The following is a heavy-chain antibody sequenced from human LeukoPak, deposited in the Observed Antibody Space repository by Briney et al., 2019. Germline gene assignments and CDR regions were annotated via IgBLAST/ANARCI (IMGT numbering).Heavy chain of an antibody. Sequence: ASVKVSCKVSGYTLTELSMHWVRQAPGKGLEWMGGFDPEDGETIYAQKFQGRVTMTEDTPTDTAYMELSSLRSEDTAVYYCATVLCGGDCHTRSMHAFDIWGQGTMVTVSS. J-gene: IGHJ3*02. D-gene: IGHD2-21*02. V-gene: IGHV1-24*01. CDR2: FDPEDGET. CDR3: ATVLCGGDCHTRSMHAFDI. CDR1: GYTLTELS.